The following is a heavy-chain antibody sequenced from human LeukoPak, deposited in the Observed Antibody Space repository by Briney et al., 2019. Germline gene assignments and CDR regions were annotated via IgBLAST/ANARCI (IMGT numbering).Heavy chain of an antibody. J-gene: IGHJ4*02. CDR2: INAGNGNT. CDR3: ARPDGSGSYYPLSY. CDR1: GYTFTSYA. Sequence: EASVKVSCKASGYTFTSYAMHWVRQAPGQRLEWMGWINAGNGNTKYSQKFQGRVTITRDTSASTAYMELSSLRSEDTAVYYCARPDGSGSYYPLSYWGQGTLVTVSS. D-gene: IGHD3-10*01. V-gene: IGHV1-3*01.